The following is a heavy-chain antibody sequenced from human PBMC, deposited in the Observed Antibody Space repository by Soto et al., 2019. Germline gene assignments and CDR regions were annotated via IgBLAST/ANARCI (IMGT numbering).Heavy chain of an antibody. CDR1: GFTFDDYA. CDR3: AKGKLEMDY. J-gene: IGHJ4*02. CDR2: ISWNSGSI. V-gene: IGHV3-9*01. D-gene: IGHD3-3*01. Sequence: VQLVESGGGLVQPGRSLRLSCAASGFTFDDYAMHWVRQAPGKGLEWVSGISWNSGSIGYADSVKGRFTISRDNAKNSLYLQMNSLRAEDTALYYCAKGKLEMDYWGQGTLVTVSS.